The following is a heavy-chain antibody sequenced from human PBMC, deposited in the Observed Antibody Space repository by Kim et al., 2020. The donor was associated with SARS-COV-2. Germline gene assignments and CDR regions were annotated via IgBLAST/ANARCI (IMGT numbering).Heavy chain of an antibody. CDR3: ARVSGTQPDYGSGSYYDY. Sequence: SRVTISVDTAKNQFSLKLSSVTAADTAVYYCARVSGTQPDYGSGSYYDYWGQGTLVTVSS. V-gene: IGHV4-59*01. J-gene: IGHJ4*02. D-gene: IGHD3-10*01.